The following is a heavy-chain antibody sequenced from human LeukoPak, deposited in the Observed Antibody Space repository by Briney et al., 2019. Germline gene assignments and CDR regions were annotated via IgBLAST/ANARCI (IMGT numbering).Heavy chain of an antibody. CDR3: ARDYTLTLGTTTYFQH. CDR2: ISTNTGNP. D-gene: IGHD1-7*01. V-gene: IGHV7-4-1*02. CDR1: GYIIVIYA. J-gene: IGHJ1*01. Sequence: ASVKVSCKASGYIIVIYALIWVRQAHGQGLELMGWISTNTGNPTSAQGFTGRFVFSLDTSVSTAYLQISSLKAEDTAVYYCARDYTLTLGTTTYFQHWGQGTLVTVSS.